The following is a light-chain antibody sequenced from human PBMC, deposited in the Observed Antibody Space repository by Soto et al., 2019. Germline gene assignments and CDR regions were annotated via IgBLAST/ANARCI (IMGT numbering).Light chain of an antibody. CDR1: QSFSDN. V-gene: IGKV3-15*01. J-gene: IGKJ1*01. CDR3: LDYINWPRL. CDR2: RTS. Sequence: DIVMTQSPATLSVSPGELVTLSCRARQSFSDNLAWYQPNPGQAPRVLIYRTSTRATGITTRFSGSGSGTEFPLTITCIKSKAFAVYYSLDYINWPRLFGQGTKVEIK.